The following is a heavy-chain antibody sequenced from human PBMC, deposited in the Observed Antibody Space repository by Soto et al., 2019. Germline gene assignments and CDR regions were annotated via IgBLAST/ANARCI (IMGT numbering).Heavy chain of an antibody. Sequence: SLSLSCAASGFPFSSYERNLVRQSPGKGLEWISYISGGGSVIYYADSVQGRFTISRENAENSLYLQMNSLRAEDTAVYYCARGPMATGFHPWGHGTLVTVSS. CDR2: ISGGGSVI. V-gene: IGHV3-48*03. J-gene: IGHJ5*02. D-gene: IGHD5-12*01. CDR1: GFPFSSYE. CDR3: ARGPMATGFHP.